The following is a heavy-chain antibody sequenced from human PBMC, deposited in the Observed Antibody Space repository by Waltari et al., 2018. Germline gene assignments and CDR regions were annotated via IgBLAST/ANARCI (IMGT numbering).Heavy chain of an antibody. J-gene: IGHJ6*02. CDR2: INHSGST. D-gene: IGHD3-10*01. CDR1: GGSFSGYS. V-gene: IGHV4-34*01. CDR3: ARAPRRARSSDSGGYYYYYGMDV. Sequence: QVQLQQWGAGLLKPSETLSLTCAVYGGSFSGYSWTWIRQPPGTGLEWLGEINHSGSTNYNPSLKSRVTISVDTSKNQFSLKLSSVTAADTAVYYCARAPRRARSSDSGGYYYYYGMDVWGQGTTVTVSS.